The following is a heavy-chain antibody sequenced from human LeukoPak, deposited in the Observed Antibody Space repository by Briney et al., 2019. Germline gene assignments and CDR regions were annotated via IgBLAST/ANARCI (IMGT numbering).Heavy chain of an antibody. V-gene: IGHV4-59*01. CDR3: ARGRSNYYGMDV. CDR1: DGSINSYY. CDR2: IYYNGNT. D-gene: IGHD1-26*01. J-gene: IGHJ6*02. Sequence: SEALSLTCSVSDGSINSYYWNWIRRPPGKGLEWIGYIYYNGNTNYSPSLKSRVTMSVDTSKNLFSLKVSSVTAADTAVYYCARGRSNYYGMDVWGQGTTVTVSS.